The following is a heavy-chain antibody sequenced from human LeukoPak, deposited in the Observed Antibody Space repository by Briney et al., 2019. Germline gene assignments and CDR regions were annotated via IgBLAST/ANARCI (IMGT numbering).Heavy chain of an antibody. CDR2: ISYDGSNK. CDR1: GFTFSSYA. CDR3: AREPTAMIL. D-gene: IGHD5-18*01. J-gene: IGHJ4*02. V-gene: IGHV3-30-3*01. Sequence: GGSLRLSCAASGFTFSSYAMHWVRQAPGKGLEWVAVISYDGSNKYYADSVKGRFTISRDNAKNSLYLQMNSLRAEDTAVYYCAREPTAMILWGQGTLVTVSS.